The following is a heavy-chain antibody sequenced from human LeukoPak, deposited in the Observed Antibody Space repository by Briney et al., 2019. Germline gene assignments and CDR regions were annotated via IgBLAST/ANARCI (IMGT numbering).Heavy chain of an antibody. CDR2: MSYDGTNK. CDR3: ATDSGDY. V-gene: IGHV3-30*03. D-gene: IGHD3-22*01. CDR1: GFTFSSSG. J-gene: IGHJ4*02. Sequence: GRSLRLSCAASGFTFSSSGMHWVRQAPGKGLEWVAFMSYDGTNKYYTDSVKGRFTISRDNSKNTLLLQMNSLRAEDTAVYYCATDSGDYWGQGTLVTVSS.